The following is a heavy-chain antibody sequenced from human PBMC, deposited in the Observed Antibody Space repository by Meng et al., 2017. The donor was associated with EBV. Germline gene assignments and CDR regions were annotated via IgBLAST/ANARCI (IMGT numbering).Heavy chain of an antibody. CDR2: IYYSGST. J-gene: IGHJ4*02. CDR3: ARSSPVRFGELSN. CDR1: GGSTSSSSYY. D-gene: IGHD3-10*01. V-gene: IGHV4-39*07. Sequence: QLQLQESGPGLVKPSETLSLTCTVSGGSTSSSSYYWGWIRQPPGKGLEWIGSIYYSGSTYYNPSLKSRVTISVDTSKNQFSLKLSSVTAADTAVYYCARSSPVRFGELSNWGQGTMVTVSA.